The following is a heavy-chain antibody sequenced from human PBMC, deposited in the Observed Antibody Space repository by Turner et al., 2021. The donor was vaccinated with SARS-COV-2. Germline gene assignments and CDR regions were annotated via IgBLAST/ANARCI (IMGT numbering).Heavy chain of an antibody. Sequence: EVQLVESGGGLVKPVGSLRLSFAASVFTFSSSWMNWVRQAPGKGLEWVSSISSTSSYKYYADSVKGRFTISRDNAKKSLYLQMDSMRAEDTAVYYCGADTSGWAADYWGQGALVTVSS. V-gene: IGHV3-21*01. J-gene: IGHJ4*02. CDR2: ISSTSSYK. CDR3: GADTSGWAADY. CDR1: VFTFSSSW. D-gene: IGHD6-19*01.